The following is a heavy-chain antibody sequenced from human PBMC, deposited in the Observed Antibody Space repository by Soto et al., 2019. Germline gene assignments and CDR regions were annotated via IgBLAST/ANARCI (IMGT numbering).Heavy chain of an antibody. D-gene: IGHD2-8*01. CDR2: VNYSGRT. CDR1: GGSLTDYY. J-gene: IGHJ4*02. Sequence: SETLSLTCAVYGGSLTDYYWTWIRQPPGKEPEWIGEVNYSGRTNYNPSLSSRVTISIDTSNSQFYLTLRSVTAADTAVYYCARGVLVMVYATLDHWGPGTPVTVS. V-gene: IGHV4-34*01. CDR3: ARGVLVMVYATLDH.